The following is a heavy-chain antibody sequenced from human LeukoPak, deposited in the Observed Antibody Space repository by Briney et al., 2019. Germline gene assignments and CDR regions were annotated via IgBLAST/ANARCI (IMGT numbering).Heavy chain of an antibody. CDR1: GFTFSTYS. J-gene: IGHJ4*02. CDR3: ATERSPGY. Sequence: PGGSLRLSCTACGFTFSTYSMHWGRQSPGKGLVWVSSITGDGSSTSYADSVKGRFTVSRDNAKNTVYLKMDSLRAEDTAVYYCATERSPGYWGQGTLVTVSS. V-gene: IGHV3-74*01. CDR2: ITGDGSST.